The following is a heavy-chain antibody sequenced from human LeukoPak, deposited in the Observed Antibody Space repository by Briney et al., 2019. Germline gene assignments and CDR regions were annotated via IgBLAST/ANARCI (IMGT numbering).Heavy chain of an antibody. CDR1: GGSFSGYY. Sequence: ASETLSLTCAVYGGSFSGYYWSWIRQPPGKGLEWIGEINHSGSTNYNPSLKSRVTISVDTSKNQFSLKLSSVTAADTAVYYCAREWYSSGWYSNDYWGQGALVTVSS. J-gene: IGHJ4*02. CDR2: INHSGST. CDR3: AREWYSSGWYSNDY. D-gene: IGHD6-19*01. V-gene: IGHV4-34*01.